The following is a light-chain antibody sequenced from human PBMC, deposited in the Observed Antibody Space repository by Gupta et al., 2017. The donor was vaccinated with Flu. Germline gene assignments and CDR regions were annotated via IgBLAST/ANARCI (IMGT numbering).Light chain of an antibody. Sequence: QSALTQPASVSGSPGQSITLSCTGTSSDVVSYNYVSWYQQHPGKAPKLMIYEVSNRPSGVSNRFSGSKSGNTASLTISGLQAEDEADYYCSSYTSSSNVVFGGGTKLTVL. CDR2: EVS. CDR1: SSDVVSYNY. J-gene: IGLJ2*01. V-gene: IGLV2-14*01. CDR3: SSYTSSSNVV.